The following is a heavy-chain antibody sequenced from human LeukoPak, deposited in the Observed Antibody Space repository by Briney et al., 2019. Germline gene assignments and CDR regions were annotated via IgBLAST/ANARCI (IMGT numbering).Heavy chain of an antibody. V-gene: IGHV3-23*01. CDR1: GFTFSSYE. J-gene: IGHJ6*03. CDR2: ISGSGGST. D-gene: IGHD3-10*01. Sequence: PGGSLRLSCAASGFTFSSYEMNWVRQAPGKGLEWVSAISGSGGSTYYADSVKGRFTVSRDNSKNTLYLQMNSLRAEDTAVYYCAKEWHRVAVNYMDVWGKGTTVTVSS. CDR3: AKEWHRVAVNYMDV.